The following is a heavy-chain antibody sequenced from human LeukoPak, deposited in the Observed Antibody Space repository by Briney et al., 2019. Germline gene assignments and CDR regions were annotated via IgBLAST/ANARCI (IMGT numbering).Heavy chain of an antibody. CDR3: ATYTHWVAGDV. Sequence: GGSLRLSCAASGFIFSKSWMSWVRQAPGKGLEWVANMNGDGSVKDYVDSVKGRFTISRDNARQSLYLQMSGLRAEGTAVYYCATYTHWVAGDVWGQGTTVTVSS. J-gene: IGHJ6*02. V-gene: IGHV3-7*01. CDR2: MNGDGSVK. CDR1: GFIFSKSW. D-gene: IGHD3-16*01.